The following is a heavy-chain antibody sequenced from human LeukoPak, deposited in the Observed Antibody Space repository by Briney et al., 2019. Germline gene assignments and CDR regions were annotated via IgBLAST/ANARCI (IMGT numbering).Heavy chain of an antibody. CDR2: IYPGDSDT. J-gene: IGHJ3*02. Sequence: GESLKISCKGSGYSFTSYWIGWVRQMPGKGLEWMGIIYPGDSDTRYSPSFQGQVTISADKSISTAYLQWSSLKASDTAMYYCARIRPNDSSSWPFDAFDIWGQGTMVTVSS. D-gene: IGHD6-13*01. CDR3: ARIRPNDSSSWPFDAFDI. V-gene: IGHV5-51*01. CDR1: GYSFTSYW.